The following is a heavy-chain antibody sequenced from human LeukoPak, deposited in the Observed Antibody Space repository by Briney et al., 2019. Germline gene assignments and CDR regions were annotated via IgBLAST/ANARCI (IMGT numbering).Heavy chain of an antibody. CDR3: AKEVGGYDYLITPLDY. CDR1: GFTFSSYG. D-gene: IGHD3-16*01. CDR2: ISYDGSNK. V-gene: IGHV3-30*18. Sequence: LTGESLKISCAASGFTFSSYGMHWVRQAPGKGLEWVAVISYDGSNKYYADSVKGRFTISRDNSKNTLYLQMNSLRAEDTAVYYCAKEVGGYDYLITPLDYWGQGTLVTVSS. J-gene: IGHJ4*02.